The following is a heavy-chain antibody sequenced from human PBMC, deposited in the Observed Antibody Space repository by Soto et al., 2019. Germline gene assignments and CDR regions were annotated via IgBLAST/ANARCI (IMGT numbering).Heavy chain of an antibody. V-gene: IGHV1-69*13. D-gene: IGHD3-10*01. CDR2: IPPMFGPA. Sequence: SVKVSCKTSGDTFSNHAISWVRQAPGQGLEWMGGIPPMFGPANYAQKFQGRVTITADESTSTAYMELSSLRSEDTAIYYCARDRTYSHDDWGQGTLVTVSS. CDR3: ARDRTYSHDD. CDR1: GDTFSNHA. J-gene: IGHJ4*02.